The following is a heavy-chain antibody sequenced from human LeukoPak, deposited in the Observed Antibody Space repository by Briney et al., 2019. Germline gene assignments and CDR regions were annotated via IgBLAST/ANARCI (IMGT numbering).Heavy chain of an antibody. J-gene: IGHJ4*02. CDR1: GGSFSGYY. V-gene: IGHV4-34*01. D-gene: IGHD3-9*01. Sequence: SEPLSLTCAVYGGSFSGYYWSWIRQPPGKWLECVGEINHSGSTNYNPSLKSRVTISVDTSKNQFSVKLSSVTAADTAVYYCARCKMGLLRYYDYWGQRTLVTVSS. CDR2: INHSGST. CDR3: ARCKMGLLRYYDY.